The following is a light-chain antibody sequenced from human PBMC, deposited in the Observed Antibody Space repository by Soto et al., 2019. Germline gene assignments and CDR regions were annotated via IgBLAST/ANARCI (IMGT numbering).Light chain of an antibody. J-gene: IGLJ2*01. V-gene: IGLV1-51*01. Sequence: QSVLTQPPSMSAAPGQTVTISCSGSSSNIGNNYVSWFQQLPGTAPKLLIYENNRRPSGIPDRFSGSKSGTSATLGITGLQTGDEADYYCGTWDSSLSAVVFGGGTKVTVL. CDR3: GTWDSSLSAVV. CDR1: SSNIGNNY. CDR2: ENN.